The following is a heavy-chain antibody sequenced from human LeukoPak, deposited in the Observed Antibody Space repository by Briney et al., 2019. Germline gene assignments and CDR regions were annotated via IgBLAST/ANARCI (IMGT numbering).Heavy chain of an antibody. CDR2: IIPIFGTA. CDR1: GYTFTSYG. J-gene: IGHJ5*02. D-gene: IGHD6-13*01. CDR3: ARAYSSGYLSSSWNAPFDP. Sequence: SVKVSCKASGYTFTSYGISWVRQAPGQGLEWMGGIIPIFGTANYAQKFQGRVTITTDESTSTAYMELSSLRSEDTAVYYCARAYSSGYLSSSWNAPFDPWGQGTLVTVSS. V-gene: IGHV1-69*05.